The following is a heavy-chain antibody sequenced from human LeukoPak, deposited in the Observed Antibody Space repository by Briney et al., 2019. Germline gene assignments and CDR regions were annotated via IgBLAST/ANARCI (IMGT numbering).Heavy chain of an antibody. CDR1: GFTVSSNY. Sequence: PGGSLRLSCAASGFTVSSNYMSWVRQAPGKGLEWVSVIYSGGSTYYADSVKGRFTISRDNSKNTLYLQMNSLRAEDTAVYYCARDLIHSPSIHSYVLSYYMDVWGKGTTVTISS. D-gene: IGHD5-18*01. J-gene: IGHJ6*03. CDR3: ARDLIHSPSIHSYVLSYYMDV. V-gene: IGHV3-66*01. CDR2: IYSGGST.